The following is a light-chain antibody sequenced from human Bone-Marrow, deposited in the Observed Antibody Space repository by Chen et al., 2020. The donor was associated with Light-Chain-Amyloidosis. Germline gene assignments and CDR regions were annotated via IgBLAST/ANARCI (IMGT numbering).Light chain of an antibody. V-gene: IGLV3-25*03. CDR3: QSADRSGTYEVI. CDR2: RDT. CDR1: DLPTKY. Sequence: SYQLTQPPSVSLSPGQAARNTCSGDDLPTKYAYWYQQTPGQAPVLVTHRDTERPSGISERLSGSSAGTTATLNISGVQVEDEADYHCQSADRSGTYEVIVGGGTKLTGL. J-gene: IGLJ2*01.